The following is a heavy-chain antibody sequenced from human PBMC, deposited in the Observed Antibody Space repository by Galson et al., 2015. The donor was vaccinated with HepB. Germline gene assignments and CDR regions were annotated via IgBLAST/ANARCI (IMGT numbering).Heavy chain of an antibody. CDR3: ARTCSSTCCYGWFDP. V-gene: IGHV1-18*04. D-gene: IGHD2-2*01. J-gene: IGHJ5*02. CDR2: ISGYNGNT. CDR1: GYTFTSYG. Sequence: SVKVSCKASGYTFTSYGISWVRQAPGQGLEWMGWISGYNGNTNYAQKVQGRVTMTTDTSTSTAYMELRSLRSDDTAVYYCARTCSSTCCYGWFDPWGQGSLVTVSS.